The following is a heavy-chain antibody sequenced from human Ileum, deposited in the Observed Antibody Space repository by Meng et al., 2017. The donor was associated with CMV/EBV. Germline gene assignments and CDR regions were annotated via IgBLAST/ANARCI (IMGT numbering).Heavy chain of an antibody. V-gene: IGHV3-30-3*01. J-gene: IGHJ4*02. D-gene: IGHD4-11*01. Sequence: GGSLRLSCAASGFTFSSYAMHWVRQAPGKGLEWVAVISYDGSNKYYADSVKGRFTISRDNSKNTLYLQMNGLRAEDTAVYYCARKGASCDYSTLDYWGQGTLVTVSS. CDR3: ARKGASCDYSTLDY. CDR1: GFTFSSYA. CDR2: ISYDGSNK.